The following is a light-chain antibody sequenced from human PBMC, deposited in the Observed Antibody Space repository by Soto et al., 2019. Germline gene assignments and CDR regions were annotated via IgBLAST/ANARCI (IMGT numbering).Light chain of an antibody. V-gene: IGLV1-51*02. Sequence: QSVLTQPPSVSAGPGQKVTISCSGSTSNIGNNYVSWYQQLPGAAPRLIISEVDKRPSGIPDRFSGSKSGTSATLGITGLQTGDEADFYCAAWDSGLSAVVFGGGTKLTVL. J-gene: IGLJ2*01. CDR2: EVD. CDR3: AAWDSGLSAVV. CDR1: TSNIGNNY.